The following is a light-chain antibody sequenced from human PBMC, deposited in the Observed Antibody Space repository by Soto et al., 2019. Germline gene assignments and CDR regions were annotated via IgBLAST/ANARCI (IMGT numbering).Light chain of an antibody. CDR1: QAISSY. CDR3: QLYDNWPLT. Sequence: DIQLTQSPSFLSASVGDRVTITCRASQAISSYLAWFQQRPGKAPKVLIYAASTLQSGVPSRFSGSASGTEFTLTISSLQSEDFAVYYCQLYDNWPLTFGGGTNVEIK. J-gene: IGKJ4*01. V-gene: IGKV1-9*01. CDR2: AAS.